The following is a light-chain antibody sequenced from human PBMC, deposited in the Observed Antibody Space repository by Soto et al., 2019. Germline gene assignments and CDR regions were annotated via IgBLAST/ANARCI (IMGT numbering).Light chain of an antibody. J-gene: IGLJ2*01. V-gene: IGLV2-14*01. CDR2: DVS. CDR1: RRDVGGYNY. Sequence: QSALTQPASVSGSPGQSITISCTGTRRDVGGYNYVSWYQQHPGKAPKLMIYDVSNRPSGVSNRFSGSKSGNTASLTISGLQSEDEADYYCSSYTTSSTLIFGGGTKLTVL. CDR3: SSYTTSSTLI.